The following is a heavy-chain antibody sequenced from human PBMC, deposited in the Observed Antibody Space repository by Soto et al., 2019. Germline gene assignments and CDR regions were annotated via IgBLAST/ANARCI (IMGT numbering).Heavy chain of an antibody. CDR3: ARVHKNWFDS. V-gene: IGHV5-10-1*01. J-gene: IGHJ5*01. Sequence: GESLKISCKASGYNFTAFWIHWVRQMPGKGLEWLGKIDPSDSYTNYSPSFEGHVTISTDNSITTTYLQWSSLRASDTALYFCARVHKNWFDSWAQGTMVTVSS. CDR2: IDPSDSYT. CDR1: GYNFTAFW.